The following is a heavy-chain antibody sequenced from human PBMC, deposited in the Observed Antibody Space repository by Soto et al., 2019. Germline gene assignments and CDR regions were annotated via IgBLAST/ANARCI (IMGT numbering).Heavy chain of an antibody. D-gene: IGHD2-21*02. J-gene: IGHJ3*02. CDR3: ASGYCGGDCYPFDAFDI. CDR2: IIPIFGTA. V-gene: IGHV1-69*12. CDR1: GGTFSSYA. Sequence: QVQLVQSGAEVKKPGSSVKVSCKASGGTFSSYAISWVRQAPGQGLEWMGGIIPIFGTANYAQKFQGRVTMTADESTSTAYMELSSLRSEDTAVYYCASGYCGGDCYPFDAFDIWGQGTMVTVSS.